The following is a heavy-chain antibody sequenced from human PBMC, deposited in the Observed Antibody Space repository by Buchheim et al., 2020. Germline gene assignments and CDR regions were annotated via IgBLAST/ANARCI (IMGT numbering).Heavy chain of an antibody. Sequence: VQLVESGGGVVQPGRSLRLSCAASGFTFSSYGMHWVRQAPGKGPMWVARINSDGSSTNYADSVKGRFTISRDNAKNTLYVQMNSLRADDTAVYYCARALGLDLDYWGQGTL. D-gene: IGHD6-19*01. J-gene: IGHJ4*02. V-gene: IGHV3-74*02. CDR3: ARALGLDLDY. CDR2: INSDGSST. CDR1: GFTFSSYG.